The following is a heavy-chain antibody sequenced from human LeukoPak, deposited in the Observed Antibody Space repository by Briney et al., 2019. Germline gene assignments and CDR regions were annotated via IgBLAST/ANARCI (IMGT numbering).Heavy chain of an antibody. J-gene: IGHJ4*02. D-gene: IGHD5-18*01. CDR1: GYTFTSYY. CDR2: INPSGGST. CDR3: ARGGLYSYGRSRGSLGTANFDY. Sequence: ASVKVSCKASGYTFTSYYMHWVRQAPGQGLEWMGIINPSGGSTSYAQKFQGRVTMTRDTSTSTVYMELSSLRSDDTAVYYCARGGLYSYGRSRGSLGTANFDYWGQGTLVTVSS. V-gene: IGHV1-46*01.